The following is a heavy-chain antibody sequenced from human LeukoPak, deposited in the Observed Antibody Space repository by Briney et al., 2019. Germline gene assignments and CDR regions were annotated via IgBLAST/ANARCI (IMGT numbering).Heavy chain of an antibody. V-gene: IGHV3-74*03. D-gene: IGHD5-12*01. CDR1: GFTFSNTW. CDR3: ARARPSMWIDY. J-gene: IGHJ4*02. CDR2: ITSDGSST. Sequence: GGSLRLSCAASGFTFSNTWMHWVRQPPGKGLVWVARITSDGSSTTYAESVKGRFTISRDSSKNTLYLQMNSLRPEDTAVYYCARARPSMWIDYWGQGTLVTVSS.